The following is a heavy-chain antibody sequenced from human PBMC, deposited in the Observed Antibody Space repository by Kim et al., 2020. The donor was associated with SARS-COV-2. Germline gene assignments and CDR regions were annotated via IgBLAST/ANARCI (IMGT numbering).Heavy chain of an antibody. CDR1: GFTFSDYG. CDR3: ARKGPEITALSSLDY. V-gene: IGHV3-33*01. Sequence: GGSLRLSCGASGFTFSDYGMHWVRQAPGTGLEWVAVIWFDGNNLYYGDSVTGRFTISRDISKNTLYSQINSQRTQERAIYTCARKGPEITALSSLDYWG. CDR2: IWFDGNNL. J-gene: IGHJ4*01. D-gene: IGHD6-13*01.